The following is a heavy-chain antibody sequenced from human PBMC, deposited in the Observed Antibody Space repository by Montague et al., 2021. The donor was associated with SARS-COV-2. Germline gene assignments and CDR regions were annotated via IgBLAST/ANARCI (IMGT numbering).Heavy chain of an antibody. CDR1: GVSISIYY. V-gene: IGHV4-59*01. CDR2: IYYTGST. Sequence: SETLSLTCTVSGVSISIYYWIWIRQPPGKGLEWIGYIYYTGSTNYNPSLKSRVTISVDTSKNQFSLKLSSVTAADTAVYYCARGVAASEGNWFDPWGQGTLVTVSS. D-gene: IGHD6-13*01. CDR3: ARGVAASEGNWFDP. J-gene: IGHJ5*02.